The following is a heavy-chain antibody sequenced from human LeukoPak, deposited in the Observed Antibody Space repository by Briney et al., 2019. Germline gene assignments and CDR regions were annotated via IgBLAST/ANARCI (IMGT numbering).Heavy chain of an antibody. V-gene: IGHV4-59*12. Sequence: SETLSLTCTVSGGSINSYYWSWLRQPPGKGLEWIGYIHHSGGITYYNPSLKSRVTISLDTSKNQFSLKLRSVTAADTAVYYCARDPGGYCSSTSCRDAFDIWGQGTMVTVSS. CDR1: GGSINSYY. J-gene: IGHJ3*02. CDR3: ARDPGGYCSSTSCRDAFDI. CDR2: IHHSGGIT. D-gene: IGHD2-2*01.